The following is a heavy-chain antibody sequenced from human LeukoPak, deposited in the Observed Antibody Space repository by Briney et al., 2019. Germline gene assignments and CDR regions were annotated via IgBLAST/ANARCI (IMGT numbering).Heavy chain of an antibody. V-gene: IGHV3-23*01. CDR1: GXALRSHA. CDR2: ISGGGGST. CDR3: AKQMSTVTFTPFDY. Sequence: GGSLRLSCAASGXALRSHAMSWVRQAPGKGLEWVSGISGGGGSTYYVDSVKGRFTISRDNSKNTLYLQMNSLRADDTAVYYCAKQMSTVTFTPFDYWGQGTLVTVSS. J-gene: IGHJ4*02. D-gene: IGHD4-17*01.